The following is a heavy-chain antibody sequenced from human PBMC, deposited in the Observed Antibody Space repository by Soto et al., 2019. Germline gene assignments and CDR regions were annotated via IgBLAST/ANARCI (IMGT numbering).Heavy chain of an antibody. CDR1: GYSFTSYW. J-gene: IGHJ4*02. V-gene: IGHV5-51*03. CDR3: ARRTSASWYFDY. CDR2: IYPTDSDT. D-gene: IGHD2-15*01. Sequence: EVQLVQSGAEVKKPGESLKISCKGSGYSFTSYWIGWVRQMPGKGLELMGIIYPTDSDTRYSPSFQGQVTISADKSISTAYLQWSSLKASETSKYYSARRTSASWYFDYWGQGTLVTVSS.